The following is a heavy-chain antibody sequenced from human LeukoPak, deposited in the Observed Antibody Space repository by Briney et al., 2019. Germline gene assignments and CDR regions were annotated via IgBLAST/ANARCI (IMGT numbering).Heavy chain of an antibody. CDR2: IYTSGST. J-gene: IGHJ4*02. Sequence: PSETLSLTCTVSGGSISSGSYYWSWIPQPAGKGLEWIGRIYTSGSTNYNPSVKRRVTISVDTSKNQFSLKLSSVTAADTAVYYCARELGENYDFWSGYYTLDYWGQGTLVTVSS. D-gene: IGHD3-3*01. V-gene: IGHV4-61*02. CDR1: GGSISSGSYY. CDR3: ARELGENYDFWSGYYTLDY.